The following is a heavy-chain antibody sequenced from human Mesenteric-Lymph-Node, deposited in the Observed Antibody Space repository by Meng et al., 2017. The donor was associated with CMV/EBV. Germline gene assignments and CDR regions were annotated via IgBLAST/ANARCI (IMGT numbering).Heavy chain of an antibody. D-gene: IGHD2/OR15-2a*01. CDR3: ARLWNSAFFYYFDY. V-gene: IGHV4-39*01. CDR1: GDSIGGSDYY. J-gene: IGHJ4*01. Sequence: SGDSIGGSDYYWAWNRQPQGKGLEWIGTVYYGGNTYYNPSLKSRLTISVDTSKNRFSLRLTSVNAADTALYFCARLWNSAFFYYFDYWGPGTLVTVSS. CDR2: VYYGGNT.